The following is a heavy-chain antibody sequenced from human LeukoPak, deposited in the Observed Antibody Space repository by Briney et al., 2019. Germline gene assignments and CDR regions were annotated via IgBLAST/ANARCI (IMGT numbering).Heavy chain of an antibody. D-gene: IGHD2/OR15-2a*01. Sequence: PSETLSLTCTVSGGSFSSDTYFWGWIRQPPGKGLEWIANIYFTGNTYYNPSLKSRATISVDTSKNQFPLTLSSLAASDTAAYYCASEANRGGGFDSWGQGTQVTVSS. J-gene: IGHJ4*02. CDR1: GGSFSSDTYF. V-gene: IGHV4-39*01. CDR2: IYFTGNT. CDR3: ASEANRGGGFDS.